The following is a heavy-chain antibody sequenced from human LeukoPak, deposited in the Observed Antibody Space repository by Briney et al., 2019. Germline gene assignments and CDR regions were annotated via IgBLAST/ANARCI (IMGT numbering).Heavy chain of an antibody. D-gene: IGHD6-6*01. Sequence: SETLSLTCTVSGGSISSSSYYWGWIRQPPGKGLEWIGSIYYSGSTYYNPSLKSRVTISVDTSKNQFSLKLSSVTAADTAVYYCATQRANSSSFYFDYWGQGTLVTVSS. CDR2: IYYSGST. CDR1: GGSISSSSYY. V-gene: IGHV4-39*07. J-gene: IGHJ4*02. CDR3: ATQRANSSSFYFDY.